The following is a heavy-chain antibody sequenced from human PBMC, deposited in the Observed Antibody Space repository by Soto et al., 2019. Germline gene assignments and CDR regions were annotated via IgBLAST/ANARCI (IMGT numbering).Heavy chain of an antibody. D-gene: IGHD3-22*01. J-gene: IGHJ4*02. CDR2: IYYSGST. Sequence: QVQLQESGPGLVKPSETLSLTCTVSGGSISSYYWSWIRQPPGKGLEWIGYIYYSGSTNYNPSLKSRVTISVDTSKNQFSLKLSSVTAADTAVYYCAGSPDRDSVDYWGQGTLVTVSS. CDR3: AGSPDRDSVDY. V-gene: IGHV4-59*01. CDR1: GGSISSYY.